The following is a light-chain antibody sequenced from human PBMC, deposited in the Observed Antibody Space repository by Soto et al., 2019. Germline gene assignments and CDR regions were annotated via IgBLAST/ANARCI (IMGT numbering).Light chain of an antibody. CDR3: QQSESSPRT. Sequence: EIELTQSPGTLSLSPGERATLSCRASQSVTSTYLAWYQQTPGQAPRLLIYGTSNRATGVPDRFSSSGSGTAFTLNISRLEPEDFAVYYCQQSESSPRTFCQGTKVEI. CDR2: GTS. J-gene: IGKJ1*01. CDR1: QSVTSTY. V-gene: IGKV3-20*01.